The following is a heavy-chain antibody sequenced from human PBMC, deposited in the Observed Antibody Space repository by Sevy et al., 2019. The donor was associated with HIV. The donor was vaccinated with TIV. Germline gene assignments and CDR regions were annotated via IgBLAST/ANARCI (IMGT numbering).Heavy chain of an antibody. Sequence: GGSLRLSCPASGFTFSSYAMHWVRQAPGKGLEWVAVIWYDGSNKYYADSVKGRFTISRDNSKNTLYLQMNNLRAEDTAVYYCAREGFMVRGVYYYYGMDVWGQGTTVTVSS. V-gene: IGHV3-30*04. CDR3: AREGFMVRGVYYYYGMDV. CDR2: IWYDGSNK. J-gene: IGHJ6*02. CDR1: GFTFSSYA. D-gene: IGHD3-10*01.